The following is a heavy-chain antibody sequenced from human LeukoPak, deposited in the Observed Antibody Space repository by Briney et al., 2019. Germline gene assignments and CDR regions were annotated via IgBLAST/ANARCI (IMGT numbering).Heavy chain of an antibody. V-gene: IGHV3-23*01. Sequence: PGGSLRLSCAASGFTFSSYAMSWVRQAPGKGLEWVSAISGSGGSTYYADSVKGRFTISRDNSKNTLYLQMNSLRAEDTAVYYCARDPREDPSGWLSRDVWGKGTTVTVSS. CDR1: GFTFSSYA. J-gene: IGHJ6*04. CDR3: ARDPREDPSGWLSRDV. D-gene: IGHD6-19*01. CDR2: ISGSGGST.